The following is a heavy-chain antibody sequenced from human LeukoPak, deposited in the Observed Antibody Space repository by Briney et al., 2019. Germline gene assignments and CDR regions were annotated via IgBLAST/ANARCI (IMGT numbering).Heavy chain of an antibody. CDR1: GFTFSSYW. CDR3: STGSGHAFDI. J-gene: IGHJ3*02. D-gene: IGHD3-10*01. Sequence: SGGSLSLSCAASGFTFSSYWMHWVRQVPGKGLVWVSRINSDGSSTSYADSVKGRFTISRDNAKNTLYVQMNSLRAEDTAVYYCSTGSGHAFDIWGRGTMVTVSS. CDR2: INSDGSST. V-gene: IGHV3-74*01.